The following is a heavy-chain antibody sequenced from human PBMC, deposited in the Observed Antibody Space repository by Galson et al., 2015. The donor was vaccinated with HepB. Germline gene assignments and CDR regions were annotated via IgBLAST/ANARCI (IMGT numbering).Heavy chain of an antibody. V-gene: IGHV3-11*06. CDR1: GFTFSDYY. CDR2: ISSSSSYT. CDR3: ARVKQWLVLAFDI. J-gene: IGHJ3*02. D-gene: IGHD6-19*01. Sequence: SLRLSCAASGFTFSDYYMSWIRQAPGKGLEWVSYISSSSSYTNYADSVKGRFTISRDNAKNSLYLQMNSLRAEDTAVYYCARVKQWLVLAFDIWGQGTMVTVSS.